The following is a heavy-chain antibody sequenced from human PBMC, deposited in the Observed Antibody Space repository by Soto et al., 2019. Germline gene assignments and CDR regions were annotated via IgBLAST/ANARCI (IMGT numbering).Heavy chain of an antibody. V-gene: IGHV4-4*07. Sequence: PSETLSLTCTVSGVSISDFYWSWIRQPAGMGLEFIGRMSITENAFYNPSLKSRLTMSIDTSKNQFSLKLTSITAADTAVYYCVRVEVGRTSVADDWGPGTLVTVSS. CDR1: GVSISDFY. CDR2: MSITENA. D-gene: IGHD1-26*01. J-gene: IGHJ4*02. CDR3: VRVEVGRTSVADD.